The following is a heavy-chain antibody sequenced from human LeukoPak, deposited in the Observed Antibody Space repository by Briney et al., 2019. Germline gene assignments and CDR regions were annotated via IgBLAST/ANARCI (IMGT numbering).Heavy chain of an antibody. Sequence: GGSLRLSCVDSGFTFTNAWMSWARQAPGKELEWIGRIKSKTDGETTNYAEPVRGRFTISRDDSKSAVYLQMNSLKIEDTAVYYCTTDLGTYYHGSQRLIPIDYWGQGTLVTVSS. CDR3: TTDLGTYYHGSQRLIPIDY. J-gene: IGHJ4*02. CDR1: GFTFTNAW. CDR2: IKSKTDGETT. D-gene: IGHD3-10*01. V-gene: IGHV3-15*01.